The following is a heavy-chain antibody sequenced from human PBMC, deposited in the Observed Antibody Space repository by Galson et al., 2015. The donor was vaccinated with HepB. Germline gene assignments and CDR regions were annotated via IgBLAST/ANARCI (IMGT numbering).Heavy chain of an antibody. CDR2: VSGSNSYV. CDR1: GFSFSTYS. CDR3: ARDRGGAHYESKDY. Sequence: SLRLSCAAYGFSFSTYSMSWVRQAPGKGLEWVSSVSGSNSYVYYADSVKGRFTIFRDNAKDSLYLHMSSLRVEDTAVYYCARDRGGAHYESKDYWGQGTLVTVSS. D-gene: IGHD3-22*01. J-gene: IGHJ4*02. V-gene: IGHV3-21*01.